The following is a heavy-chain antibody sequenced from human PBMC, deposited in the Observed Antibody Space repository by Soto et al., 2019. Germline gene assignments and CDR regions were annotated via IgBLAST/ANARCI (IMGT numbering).Heavy chain of an antibody. J-gene: IGHJ3*01. CDR2: INPKSEGT. CDR3: ARPRESVGYCSGGCCYGLSVHALEL. D-gene: IGHD2-15*01. V-gene: IGHV1-2*02. CDR1: GYTFSGYY. Sequence: ASVKVSCKASGYTFSGYYIQWVRQAPGQGLEWMGWINPKSEGTSFAQKFQGRLTMTSDTSTNSAYMELRRLTSDDTAVYYCARPRESVGYCSGGCCYGLSVHALELWGQGTLVTVSS.